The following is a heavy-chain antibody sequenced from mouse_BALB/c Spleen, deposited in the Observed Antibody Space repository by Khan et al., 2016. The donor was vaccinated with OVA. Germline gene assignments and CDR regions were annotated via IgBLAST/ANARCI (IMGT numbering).Heavy chain of an antibody. CDR1: GYSITSGYG. V-gene: IGHV3-2*02. Sequence: VQLKESGPGLVKPSQSLSLTCTVTGYSITSGYGWNWIRQFPGNKLEWMGYISYSGSTNYNPSLKSRISITRDTSKNQFFLPLNSVTTEDTATYYCARTARIKYWGQGTTLTVSS. CDR3: ARTARIKY. J-gene: IGHJ2*01. D-gene: IGHD1-2*01. CDR2: ISYSGST.